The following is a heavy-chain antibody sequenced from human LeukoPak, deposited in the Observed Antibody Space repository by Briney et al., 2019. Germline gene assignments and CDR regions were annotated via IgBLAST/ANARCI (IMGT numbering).Heavy chain of an antibody. CDR1: GFTVSSNY. V-gene: IGHV3-66*01. Sequence: GGSLRLSCAASGFTVSSNYMSWVRQAPGKGLEWVSVIYSGGSTYYADSVKSRFTISRDNSKNTLYLQMNSLRAEDTAVYYCARKIKGSYFDYWGQGTLVTVSS. J-gene: IGHJ4*02. CDR2: IYSGGST. CDR3: ARKIKGSYFDY.